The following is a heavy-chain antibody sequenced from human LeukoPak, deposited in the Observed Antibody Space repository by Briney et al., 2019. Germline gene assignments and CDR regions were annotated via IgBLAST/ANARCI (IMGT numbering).Heavy chain of an antibody. V-gene: IGHV3-30*04. D-gene: IGHD5-12*01. Sequence: PGGSLRLSCAASGFTFSSYAMHWVRQAPGRGLEWVAVISYDGSNKYYADSVKGRFTISRDNSKNTLYLQMNSLRAEDTAVYYCARESYSGYGYYYYYMDVWGKGTTVTVSS. CDR2: ISYDGSNK. J-gene: IGHJ6*03. CDR3: ARESYSGYGYYYYYMDV. CDR1: GFTFSSYA.